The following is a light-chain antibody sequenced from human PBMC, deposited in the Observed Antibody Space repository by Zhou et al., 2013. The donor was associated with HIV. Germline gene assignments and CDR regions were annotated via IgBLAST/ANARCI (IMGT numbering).Light chain of an antibody. Sequence: EIVLTQSPGTLSLSPGERATLSCRASQSVSSSYLAWYQQKPGQAPRLLIWGASRRATGIPDRFSGSGSGTDFTLTISRLEPEDFAVYYCQQYSNSRTFGQGTKVDIK. CDR2: GAS. J-gene: IGKJ1*01. V-gene: IGKV3-20*01. CDR1: QSVSSSY. CDR3: QQYSNSRT.